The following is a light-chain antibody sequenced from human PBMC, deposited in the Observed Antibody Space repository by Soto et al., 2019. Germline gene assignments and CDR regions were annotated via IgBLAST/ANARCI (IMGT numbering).Light chain of an antibody. J-gene: IGLJ1*01. CDR1: RCDVGGYKD. CDR3: RSYTSSSSLYV. Sequence: QSVLTQPASVSGSPGQWITISCTGTRCDVGGYKDVSWYQQHPGKAPKLMIYEVSNRPSGVSNRFSGSKSGTTASLTITGLQAEDEADYYCRSYTSSSSLYVFGTGTKLTVL. V-gene: IGLV2-14*01. CDR2: EVS.